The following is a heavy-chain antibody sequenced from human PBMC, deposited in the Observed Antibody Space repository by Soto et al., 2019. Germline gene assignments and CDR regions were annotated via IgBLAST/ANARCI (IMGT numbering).Heavy chain of an antibody. CDR3: ANSYGDYVSY. V-gene: IGHV4-39*01. D-gene: IGHD4-17*01. CDR2: IYYSGST. CDR1: GCSIRSSTYY. Sequence: SETQSLTCTVSGCSIRSSTYYWGWIRQPPGKGLEWIGSIYYSGSTYYNPSLKSRVTISVDTSKNQFSLKLSSVTAADTAVYYCANSYGDYVSYWGQGTLVTVSS. J-gene: IGHJ4*02.